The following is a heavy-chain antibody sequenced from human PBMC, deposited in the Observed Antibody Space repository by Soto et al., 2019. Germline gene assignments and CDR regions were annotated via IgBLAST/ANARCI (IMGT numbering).Heavy chain of an antibody. Sequence: PXGSLGLSCAASGFTFSSYGMHWVRQAPGKGLEWVAVIWYDGSNKYYADSVKGRFTISRDNSKNTLYLQMNSLRAEDTAVYYCATGAYYYDSSGSFDYWGQGTLVTVSS. CDR3: ATGAYYYDSSGSFDY. V-gene: IGHV3-33*01. CDR2: IWYDGSNK. CDR1: GFTFSSYG. D-gene: IGHD3-22*01. J-gene: IGHJ4*02.